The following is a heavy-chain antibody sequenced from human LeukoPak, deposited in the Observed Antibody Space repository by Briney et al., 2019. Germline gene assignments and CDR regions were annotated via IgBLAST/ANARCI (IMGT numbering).Heavy chain of an antibody. CDR3: AREYYYDSSGYANFDY. Sequence: ASVKVSCKASGYTFTGYYMHWVRQAPGQGLEWMGWINPNSGGTNYAQKFQGRVTMTRDTSTSTAYMELRSLRSDDTAVYYCAREYYYDSSGYANFDYWGQGTLVTVSS. CDR2: INPNSGGT. CDR1: GYTFTGYY. D-gene: IGHD3-22*01. J-gene: IGHJ4*02. V-gene: IGHV1-2*02.